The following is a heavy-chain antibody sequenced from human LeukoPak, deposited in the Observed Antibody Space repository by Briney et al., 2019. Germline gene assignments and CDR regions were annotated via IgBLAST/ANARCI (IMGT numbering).Heavy chain of an antibody. J-gene: IGHJ5*02. CDR3: AREDGYCSGGSCLNWFDP. CDR1: GGSISSSSYY. V-gene: IGHV4-39*07. Sequence: SETLSPTCTVSGGSISSSSYYWGWIRQPPGKGLEWIGSIYYSGSTYYNPSLKSRVTISVDTSKNQFSLKLSSVTAADTAVYYCAREDGYCSGGSCLNWFDPWGQGTLVTVSS. CDR2: IYYSGST. D-gene: IGHD2-15*01.